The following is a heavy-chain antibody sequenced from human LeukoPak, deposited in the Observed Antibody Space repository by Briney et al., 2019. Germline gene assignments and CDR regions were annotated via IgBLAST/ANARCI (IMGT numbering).Heavy chain of an antibody. CDR1: GFTFDDYA. Sequence: GGSLRLSCAASGFTFDDYAMHWVRQAPGKGLEWVSGISWNSGSIGYADSVKGRFTISRDNTKNSLYLQMNSLRAEDTALYYCAKDLTRFGELLYDYWGQGTLVTVSS. CDR2: ISWNSGSI. CDR3: AKDLTRFGELLYDY. D-gene: IGHD3-10*01. J-gene: IGHJ4*02. V-gene: IGHV3-9*01.